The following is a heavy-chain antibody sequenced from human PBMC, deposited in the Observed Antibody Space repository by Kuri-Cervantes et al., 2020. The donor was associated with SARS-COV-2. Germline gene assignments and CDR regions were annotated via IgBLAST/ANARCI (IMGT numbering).Heavy chain of an antibody. V-gene: IGHV4-30-4*08. Sequence: SETLSLTCTVSGGSISSGDYYWSWIRQPPGKGLEWIGYIYYSGSTYYNPSLKSRVTISVDTSKNQFSLKLSSVTAADTAVYYCARTSEMGYYFDYWGQGTLVTVSS. CDR3: ARTSEMGYYFDY. D-gene: IGHD2-8*01. CDR2: IYYSGST. J-gene: IGHJ4*02. CDR1: GGSISSGDYY.